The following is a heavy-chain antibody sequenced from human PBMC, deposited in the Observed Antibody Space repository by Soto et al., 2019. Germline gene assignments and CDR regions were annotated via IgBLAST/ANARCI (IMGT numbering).Heavy chain of an antibody. CDR1: GYTFTSYA. D-gene: IGHD3-22*01. J-gene: IGHJ5*02. CDR3: AKEVYYDSP. V-gene: IGHV1-46*01. CDR2: INPSGGTT. Sequence: ASVKVSCKASGYTFTSYAMNWVRQAPGQGLEWMGIINPSGGTTTYAQKFQGRVTMTRDTSTSTLYMELSSLISEDTAVYYCAKEVYYDSPWGQGTLVTVSS.